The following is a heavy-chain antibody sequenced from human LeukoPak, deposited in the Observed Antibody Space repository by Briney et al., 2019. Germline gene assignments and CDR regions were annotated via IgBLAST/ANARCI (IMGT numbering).Heavy chain of an antibody. Sequence: GGSLRLSCAASGFTFDDYAMHWVRQAPGKGLEWVSGISWNSGSIGYADSVKGRFTISRDNAKNSLYLQMNSLRAEDTALYYCAKVYSYYDSSGYFDYWGQGTLVTVSS. V-gene: IGHV3-9*01. CDR2: ISWNSGSI. CDR3: AKVYSYYDSSGYFDY. CDR1: GFTFDDYA. J-gene: IGHJ4*02. D-gene: IGHD3-22*01.